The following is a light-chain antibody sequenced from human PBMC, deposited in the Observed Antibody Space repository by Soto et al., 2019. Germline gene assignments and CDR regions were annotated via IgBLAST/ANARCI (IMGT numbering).Light chain of an antibody. CDR3: QQYDSSGT. CDR2: GAS. CDR1: QSVSNNY. V-gene: IGKV3-20*01. Sequence: EIVLTQSPGTLSLSPGERATLSCRASQSVSNNYLAWYQQKPGQAPRLLIFGASNRATGIPDRFSGSGSGTDFTLTISRLQSEDFVVYYCQQYDSSGTFGQGTKVEIK. J-gene: IGKJ1*01.